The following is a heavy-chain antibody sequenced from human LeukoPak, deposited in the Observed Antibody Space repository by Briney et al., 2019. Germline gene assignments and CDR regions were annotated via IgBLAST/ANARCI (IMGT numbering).Heavy chain of an antibody. Sequence: GGTLRLSCAASGFTFSSYGMSRVRQSPGKGLEWVSYISSSGSTIYYADSVKGRFIISRDNAKTSLYLQMTSLRAEDTAVYYCATSYRILPAASLDYWGQGALVTVSS. J-gene: IGHJ4*02. V-gene: IGHV3-48*04. D-gene: IGHD2-2*01. CDR3: ATSYRILPAASLDY. CDR2: ISSSGSTI. CDR1: GFTFSSYG.